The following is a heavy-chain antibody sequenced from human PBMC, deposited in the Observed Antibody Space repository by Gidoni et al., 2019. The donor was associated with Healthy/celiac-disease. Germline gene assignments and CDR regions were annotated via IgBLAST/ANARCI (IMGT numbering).Heavy chain of an antibody. CDR2: SSSNGGST. CDR1: GFTVSIYA. Sequence: EVKRVESGGGLVQPGGALRTSCSASGFTVSIYAMHWVRQAPGKGLEYVSASSSNGGSTYYAASVKGRFTISRDNSKNTLYLQMSSLRAEDTAVYYCVKDRGSLVPAAMHLDYWGQGTLVTVSS. V-gene: IGHV3-64D*06. J-gene: IGHJ4*02. CDR3: VKDRGSLVPAAMHLDY. D-gene: IGHD2-2*01.